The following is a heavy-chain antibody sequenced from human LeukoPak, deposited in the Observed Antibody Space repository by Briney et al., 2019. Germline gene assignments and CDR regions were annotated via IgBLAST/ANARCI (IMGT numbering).Heavy chain of an antibody. CDR2: INTRNGNA. CDR3: ARNHLGLGL. V-gene: IGHV1-18*01. CDR1: GYTFTTYE. Sequence: GASVKVCCKASGYTFTTYEIIWVRQAPGQGLEWMGWINTRNGNANYAHQLQGRVTMTTDTSTSTSYMELASLRFDDTAIYYCARNHLGLGLWGQGTLVTVSS. J-gene: IGHJ4*02. D-gene: IGHD3-16*01.